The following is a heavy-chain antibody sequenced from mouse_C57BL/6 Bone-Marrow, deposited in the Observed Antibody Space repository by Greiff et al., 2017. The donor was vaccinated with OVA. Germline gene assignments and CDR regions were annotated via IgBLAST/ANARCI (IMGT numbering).Heavy chain of an antibody. Sequence: VQLQQSVAELVRPGASVKLSCTASGFHIKNTYMHWVKQRPEQGLEWLGRIDPANGNTKYAPKFQGKATITADTSSNTAYLQLSSLTSEDTAIYYCARSGEIYYGNYSYAMDYWGQGTSVTVSS. J-gene: IGHJ4*01. CDR2: IDPANGNT. D-gene: IGHD2-1*01. V-gene: IGHV14-3*01. CDR3: ARSGEIYYGNYSYAMDY. CDR1: GFHIKNTY.